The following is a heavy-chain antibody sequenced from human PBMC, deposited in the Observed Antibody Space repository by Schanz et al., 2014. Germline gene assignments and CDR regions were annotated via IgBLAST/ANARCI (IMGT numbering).Heavy chain of an antibody. Sequence: EVQLLESGGGLVQPGGSLRLSCAASGFTFSSYAMSWVRQAPGKGLEWVSSISTSGTYMYIADSLKGRLTISRDDAKKSMYLQMNNLRAEDTAVYYCARIGGSVFDYWAQGTLVTVSS. CDR1: GFTFSSYA. J-gene: IGHJ4*02. CDR3: ARIGGSVFDY. V-gene: IGHV3-21*04. D-gene: IGHD3-10*01. CDR2: ISTSGTYM.